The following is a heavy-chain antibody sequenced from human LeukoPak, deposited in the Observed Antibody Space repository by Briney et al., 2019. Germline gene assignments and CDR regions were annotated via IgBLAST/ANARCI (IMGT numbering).Heavy chain of an antibody. CDR1: GFTFSSYS. CDR2: ISSSSSTI. V-gene: IGHV3-48*04. CDR3: ARGPSRPYCSGGSCYCDY. J-gene: IGHJ4*02. D-gene: IGHD2-15*01. Sequence: GGSLRLSCAASGFTFSSYSMNWVRQAPGKGLEWVSYISSSSSTIYYADSVKGRFTISRDNAKNTLYLQMNSLRAEDTAVYYCARGPSRPYCSGGSCYCDYWGQGTLVTVSS.